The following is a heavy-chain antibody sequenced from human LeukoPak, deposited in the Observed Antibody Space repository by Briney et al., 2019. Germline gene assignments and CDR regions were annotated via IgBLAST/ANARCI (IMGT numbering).Heavy chain of an antibody. CDR3: AKDIGSYYDY. J-gene: IGHJ4*02. CDR1: GFTLSSYS. Sequence: GGSLRLSCAASGFTLSSYSMNWVRQAPGKGLEWVSSISSSSSYIYYADSVKGRFTISRDNSKNTLYLEMNSLRAEDTAVYYCAKDIGSYYDYWGQGILVTVSS. V-gene: IGHV3-21*01. D-gene: IGHD3-10*01. CDR2: ISSSSSYI.